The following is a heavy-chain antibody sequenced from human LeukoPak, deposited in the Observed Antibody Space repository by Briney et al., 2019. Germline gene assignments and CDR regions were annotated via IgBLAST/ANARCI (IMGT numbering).Heavy chain of an antibody. CDR3: ARGDTAMVYFDY. CDR1: GGSINSGGYY. J-gene: IGHJ4*02. Sequence: PSQTLSLTCTVSGGSINSGGYYWSWIRQPAGKGLEWIGRIYISGSTNYNPSLKSRVTISVDTSKNQFSLKLSSVTAADTAVYYCARGDTAMVYFDYWGQGTLVTVSS. D-gene: IGHD5-18*01. CDR2: IYISGST. V-gene: IGHV4-61*02.